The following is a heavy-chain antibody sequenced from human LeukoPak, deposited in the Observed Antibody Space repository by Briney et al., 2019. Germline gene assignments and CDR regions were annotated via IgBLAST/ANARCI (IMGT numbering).Heavy chain of an antibody. V-gene: IGHV4-38-2*02. D-gene: IGHD5-24*01. CDR3: ASRAGVKRWLQFTTRVFDY. J-gene: IGHJ4*02. CDR2: IYHSGST. Sequence: SETLSLTCTVSGYSISSGYYWGWIRQPPGQGLEWIGSIYHSGSTYYNPSLKSRVTISVDTSKHQFSLKLSSVTAADTAVYYCASRAGVKRWLQFTTRVFDYWGQGTLATVSS. CDR1: GYSISSGYY.